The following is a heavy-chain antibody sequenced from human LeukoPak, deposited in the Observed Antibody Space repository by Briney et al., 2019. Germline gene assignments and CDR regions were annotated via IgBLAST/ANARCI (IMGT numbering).Heavy chain of an antibody. CDR2: INSDGSSP. D-gene: IGHD3-3*01. J-gene: IGHJ4*02. CDR3: ASGQFWSGYYYDY. CDR1: GFTFSNFW. V-gene: IGHV3-74*01. Sequence: PGGSLRLSCAASGFTFSNFWMHWVRQPPGKGLVWVSRINSDGSSPSYADSVKGRFTITRNNAENTLYLQMNSLRAEDTAVYFCASGQFWSGYYYDYWGLGTLVTVSS.